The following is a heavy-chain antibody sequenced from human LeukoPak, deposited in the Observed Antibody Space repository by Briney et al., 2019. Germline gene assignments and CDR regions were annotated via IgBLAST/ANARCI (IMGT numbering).Heavy chain of an antibody. D-gene: IGHD2-8*01. Sequence: ASVKVSCKASGYTLSEYGISWVRRALGQGLEWVGWITTYNGDKKYSQKFQGRVTMTTDTSTSTYYMELRSLRSDDTAVYYCARDCSNGVCFPRDYWGQGTLVTVST. V-gene: IGHV1-18*01. CDR1: GYTLSEYG. CDR3: ARDCSNGVCFPRDY. J-gene: IGHJ4*02. CDR2: ITTYNGDK.